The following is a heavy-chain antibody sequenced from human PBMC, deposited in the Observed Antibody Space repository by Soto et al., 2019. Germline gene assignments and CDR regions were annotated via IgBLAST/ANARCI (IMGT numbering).Heavy chain of an antibody. Sequence: EVQLVESGGGLVQPGGSLRLSCAASGFTFISYSMNWVRQAPGKGLEWVSYISSSSSTIYYADSVKGRFTISRDNAKNSLYLQMNSLRDEDTAVYYCARPEYTSSSYGMDVWGQGTTVTVSS. D-gene: IGHD6-6*01. CDR2: ISSSSSTI. CDR3: ARPEYTSSSYGMDV. CDR1: GFTFISYS. J-gene: IGHJ6*02. V-gene: IGHV3-48*02.